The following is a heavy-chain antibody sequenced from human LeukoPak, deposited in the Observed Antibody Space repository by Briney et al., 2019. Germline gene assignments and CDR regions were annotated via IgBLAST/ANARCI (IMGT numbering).Heavy chain of an antibody. CDR3: AKDRRGYSSGWYRHRESIIFDY. D-gene: IGHD6-19*01. J-gene: IGHJ4*02. V-gene: IGHV3-15*01. Sequence: GGSLRLSCAASGLTFSNAWMSWVRQAPEKGLEWVGRIKSKTDGWTTDYAAPVKGRFTISRDDSKNTLYLQMNSLRAEDTAVYYCAKDRRGYSSGWYRHRESIIFDYWGQGTLVTVSS. CDR1: GLTFSNAW. CDR2: IKSKTDGWTT.